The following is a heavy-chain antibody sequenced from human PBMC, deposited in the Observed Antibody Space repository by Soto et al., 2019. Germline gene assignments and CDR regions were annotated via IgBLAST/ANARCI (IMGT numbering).Heavy chain of an antibody. D-gene: IGHD6-13*01. J-gene: IGHJ5*02. CDR3: ARRERAAGTDWWFDP. CDR1: GGSISSSSFH. V-gene: IGHV4-39*01. Sequence: SETLSLTCTVSGGSISSSSFHWGWIRQPPGKGLEWIGSIYYSGSTYYSPSLKRRVTISVDTSKNQFSLKLSSVTAADTAVYYCARRERAAGTDWWFDPWGQGTLVTAPQ. CDR2: IYYSGST.